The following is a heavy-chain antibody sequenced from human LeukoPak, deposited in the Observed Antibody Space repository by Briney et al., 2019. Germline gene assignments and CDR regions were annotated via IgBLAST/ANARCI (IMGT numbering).Heavy chain of an antibody. V-gene: IGHV3-7*03. Sequence: GGSLRLSCAASGFTFSSYWMSWVRQAPGKGLEWVANIKQDGSEKYYVDSVKGRFTISRDNAKNSLYLQMNSLRAEDTAVYYCAREPSSGYYLRYLPDYWGQGTLVTVSS. CDR2: IKQDGSEK. D-gene: IGHD3-22*01. CDR1: GFTFSSYW. J-gene: IGHJ4*02. CDR3: AREPSSGYYLRYLPDY.